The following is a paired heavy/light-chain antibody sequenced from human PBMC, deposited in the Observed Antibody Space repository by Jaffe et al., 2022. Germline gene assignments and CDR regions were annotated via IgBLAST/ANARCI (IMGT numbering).Light chain of an antibody. CDR3: AAWDDSLNGHVA. CDR2: NNW. V-gene: IGLV1-44*01. CDR1: RSNIGSNT. Sequence: QSVLTQPPSASGTPGQRVTISCSGSRSNIGSNTVNWYQQLPGTAPKLLIYNNWQRPSGVPDRFSGSKSGTSASLAISGLQSEDEADYYCAAWDDSLNGHVAFGGGTKVTVL. J-gene: IGLJ2*01.
Heavy chain of an antibody. V-gene: IGHV1-46*02. CDR3: ARPGTAVAATSQFSY. J-gene: IGHJ4*02. Sequence: QVQLVQSGAEVKKPGASVKVSCKASGYTFNSYFIHWVRQAPGQGLEWMGIINPSAGSTVYAQKFLGRVIMTRDTSTSTVYMEVNSLSSEDTAVYYCARPGTAVAATSQFSYWGQGTLVTVSS. D-gene: IGHD6-19*01. CDR2: INPSAGST. CDR1: GYTFNSYF.